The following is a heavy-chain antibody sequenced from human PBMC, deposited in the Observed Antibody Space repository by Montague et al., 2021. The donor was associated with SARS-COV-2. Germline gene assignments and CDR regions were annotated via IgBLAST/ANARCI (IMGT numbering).Heavy chain of an antibody. CDR3: AGQPLGYDFAYYYYGMDV. D-gene: IGHD5-12*01. CDR2: TYYRSKWYN. Sequence: CAISGDSVSSNSAAWNWIRQSPSRGLEWLGRTYYRSKWYNDYAVSVKSRITINPDTSKNQFSLQLNSVTPEDTAVYYCAGQPLGYDFAYYYYGMDVWGQGTTVTVSS. V-gene: IGHV6-1*01. CDR1: GDSVSSNSAA. J-gene: IGHJ6*02.